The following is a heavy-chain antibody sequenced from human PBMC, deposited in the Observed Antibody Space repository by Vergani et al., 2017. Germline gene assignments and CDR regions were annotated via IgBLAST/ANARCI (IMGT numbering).Heavy chain of an antibody. CDR1: GFKFSQFG. CDR3: ARGDAPWFDP. CDR2: ISYDGSKT. V-gene: IGHV3-33*05. Sequence: QVQLVESGGGVVQPGTSLRLSCEASGFKFSQFGMHWVRQGPGKGLEWVAFISYDGSKTQYADSEKGRVTISRDNSKNTVGLEMSSLRAEDTAVYYCARGDAPWFDPWGQGTLVTVSS. J-gene: IGHJ5*02. D-gene: IGHD2-21*02.